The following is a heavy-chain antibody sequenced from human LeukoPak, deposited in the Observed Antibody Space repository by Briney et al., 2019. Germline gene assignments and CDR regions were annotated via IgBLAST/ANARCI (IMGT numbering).Heavy chain of an antibody. V-gene: IGHV4-59*01. J-gene: IGHJ4*02. CDR1: GGSINSYY. CDR2: IYYSGST. CDR3: AREAPAGRAESLFDY. Sequence: SSETLSLTCTVSGGSINSYYWSWIRQPPGKGLEWIGYIYYSGSTNYNPSLKSRVTISVDTSKNQFSLKLSSVTAADTAVYYCAREAPAGRAESLFDYWGQGTLVTVSS. D-gene: IGHD3-10*01.